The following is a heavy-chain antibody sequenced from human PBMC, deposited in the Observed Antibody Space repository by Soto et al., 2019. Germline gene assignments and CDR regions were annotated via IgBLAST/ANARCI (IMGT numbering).Heavy chain of an antibody. D-gene: IGHD1-26*01. CDR2: INPHGGST. V-gene: IGHV1-46*01. CDR1: SDPFTSYY. J-gene: IGHJ5*02. Sequence: XSVKGSCTAPSDPFTSYYINWVRQAPGQGLEWMGVINPHGGSTAYAQKFKGRVTLTRDTSASTVYMEVSSLTSEDTAMYYCARSSGGNFGIIIEGTNWFAPWGQGTLVTVSS. CDR3: ARSSGGNFGIIIEGTNWFAP.